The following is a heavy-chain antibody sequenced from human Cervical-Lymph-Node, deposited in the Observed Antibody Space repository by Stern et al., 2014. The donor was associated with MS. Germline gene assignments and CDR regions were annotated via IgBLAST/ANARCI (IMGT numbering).Heavy chain of an antibody. Sequence: VQLVQSGGGVVQPGRSLRLYCAASGFSFSRYAMHWVRQAPGKGLEWVALIWYDGSNPYYADSVTGRFTISRDNFKNTLYLQMNSLRAEDTAVYYCASAYSSSHYYFDYWGQGTLDTVSS. CDR2: IWYDGSNP. V-gene: IGHV3-33*01. D-gene: IGHD6-13*01. J-gene: IGHJ4*02. CDR1: GFSFSRYA. CDR3: ASAYSSSHYYFDY.